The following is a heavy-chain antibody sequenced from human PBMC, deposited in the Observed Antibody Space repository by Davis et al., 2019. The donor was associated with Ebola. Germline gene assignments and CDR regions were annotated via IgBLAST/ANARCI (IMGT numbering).Heavy chain of an antibody. CDR2: ISWNSGSI. J-gene: IGHJ5*02. CDR1: GFTFDDYA. Sequence: SLKISCAASGFTFDDYAMHWVRQAPGKGLEWVSGISWNSGSIGYADSVKGRFTISRDNAKNSLYLQMNSLRDEDTAVYYCARGRREYQLLYRVDWFDPWGQGTLVTVSS. CDR3: ARGRREYQLLYRVDWFDP. V-gene: IGHV3-9*01. D-gene: IGHD2-2*02.